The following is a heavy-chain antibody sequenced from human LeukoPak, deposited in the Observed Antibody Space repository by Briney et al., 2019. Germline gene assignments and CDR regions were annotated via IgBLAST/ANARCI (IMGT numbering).Heavy chain of an antibody. Sequence: GASVKVSCKASGYTFTGYYMHWVRQAPGQGLEWMGWISAYNGNTNYAQKLQGRVTMTTDTSTSTAYMELRSLRSDDTAVYYCARDLGYYYDSSGYSPPRSEGWFDPWGQGTLVTVSS. V-gene: IGHV1-18*04. D-gene: IGHD3-22*01. CDR3: ARDLGYYYDSSGYSPPRSEGWFDP. CDR2: ISAYNGNT. J-gene: IGHJ5*02. CDR1: GYTFTGYY.